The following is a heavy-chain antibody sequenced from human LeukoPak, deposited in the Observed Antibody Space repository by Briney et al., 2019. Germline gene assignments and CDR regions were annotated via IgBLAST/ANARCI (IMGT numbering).Heavy chain of an antibody. Sequence: PGGSLRLSCAASGFTFSSYWMGWVRQAPGKRLEWVANMNIDGSEKYYADSAKGRFTISRDNARNSVYLQMNSLRVEDTAVYYCARDPVEWELLDYWGQGTLVTVSS. D-gene: IGHD1-26*01. V-gene: IGHV3-7*01. CDR3: ARDPVEWELLDY. J-gene: IGHJ4*02. CDR2: MNIDGSEK. CDR1: GFTFSSYW.